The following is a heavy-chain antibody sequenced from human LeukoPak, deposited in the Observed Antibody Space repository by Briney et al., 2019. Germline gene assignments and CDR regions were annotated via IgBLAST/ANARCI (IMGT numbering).Heavy chain of an antibody. Sequence: GGSLRLSCAASGFTFSSYGMHWVRQAPGKGLEWVAVISYDGSNKYYADSVKGRFTISRDNSKNTLYLQMNSLRAEDTAVYYCARYTTVVNARCFDYWGQGTLVTVSS. D-gene: IGHD4-23*01. CDR3: ARYTTVVNARCFDY. CDR2: ISYDGSNK. CDR1: GFTFSSYG. J-gene: IGHJ4*02. V-gene: IGHV3-30*03.